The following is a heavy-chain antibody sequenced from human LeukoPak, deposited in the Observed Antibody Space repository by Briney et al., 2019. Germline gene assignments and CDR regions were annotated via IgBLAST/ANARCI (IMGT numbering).Heavy chain of an antibody. CDR1: GFTFSDYY. V-gene: IGHV3-11*04. CDR2: FSSRCSTI. J-gene: IGHJ4*02. CDR3: ARVRGSYSSDY. D-gene: IGHD3-10*01. Sequence: VGSLRLSCAASGFTFSDYYLSWIRQPPGKGLEWISYFSSRCSTIYYPDSVKGRFTISRDNAKTSLYLQMNSLRAEDTAVYYCARVRGSYSSDYWGQGTLVTVSS.